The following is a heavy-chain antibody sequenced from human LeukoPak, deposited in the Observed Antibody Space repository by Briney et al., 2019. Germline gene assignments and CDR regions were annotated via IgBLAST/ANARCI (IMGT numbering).Heavy chain of an antibody. CDR3: AREGGRDGYNRYAFDI. CDR2: ISGSGGST. J-gene: IGHJ3*02. D-gene: IGHD5-24*01. V-gene: IGHV3-23*01. CDR1: GFTFSSYA. Sequence: GGSLRLSCAASGFTFSSYAMSWVRQAPGKGLEWVSAISGSGGSTYYADSVKGRFTISRDNSKNTLYLQMNSLRAEDTAVYYCAREGGRDGYNRYAFDIWGQGTMVTVSS.